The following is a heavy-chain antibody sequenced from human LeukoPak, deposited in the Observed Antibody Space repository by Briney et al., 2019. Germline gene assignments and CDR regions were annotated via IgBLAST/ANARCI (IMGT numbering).Heavy chain of an antibody. CDR1: GFTFTSSA. V-gene: IGHV1-58*01. D-gene: IGHD3-10*01. CDR2: IVVGSGNT. Sequence: SVKVSCKASGFTFTSSAVQWVRQARGQRLEGIGWIVVGSGNTNYAQKFQERVTITRDMSTSTAYMELSSLRSEDTAVYYCAATTPSTLSGSYLSYGMDVWGKGTTVTVSS. J-gene: IGHJ6*04. CDR3: AATTPSTLSGSYLSYGMDV.